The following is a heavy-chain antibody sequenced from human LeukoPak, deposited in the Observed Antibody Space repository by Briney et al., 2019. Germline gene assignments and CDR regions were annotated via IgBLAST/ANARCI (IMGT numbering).Heavy chain of an antibody. Sequence: VASVKVSCKASGGTFSSYAISWVRQAPGQGLEWMGGITPIFGTANYAQKFQGRVTITADKSTSTAYMELSSLRSEGTAVYYCARDTVHSSSWSTPLYYFGYWGQGTLVTVSS. V-gene: IGHV1-69*06. J-gene: IGHJ4*02. CDR1: GGTFSSYA. CDR2: ITPIFGTA. D-gene: IGHD6-13*01. CDR3: ARDTVHSSSWSTPLYYFGY.